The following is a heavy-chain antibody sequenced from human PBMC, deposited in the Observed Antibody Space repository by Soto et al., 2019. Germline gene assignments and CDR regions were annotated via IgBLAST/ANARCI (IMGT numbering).Heavy chain of an antibody. J-gene: IGHJ4*03. CDR2: VYPGDSET. D-gene: IGHD6-13*01. V-gene: IGHV5-51*01. Sequence: PGASLKISCKGSGYSFSNYWIGWVRQMPGKGLEWMGIVYPGDSETRYSPSFQGQVTVSADKSIRTAYLHWNGLKASDTAMYYCTRLWGSSWLYFDYWVPETLLVTVSS. CDR1: GYSFSNYW. CDR3: TRLWGSSWLYFDY.